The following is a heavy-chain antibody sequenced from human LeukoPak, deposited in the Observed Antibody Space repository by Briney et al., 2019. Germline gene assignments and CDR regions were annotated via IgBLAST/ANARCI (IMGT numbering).Heavy chain of an antibody. V-gene: IGHV3-30*02. CDR2: IRYDGSNK. CDR1: GFTFSSYG. D-gene: IGHD1-26*01. Sequence: GGSLRLSCAASGFTFSSYGMHWVRQAPGKGLEWVAFIRYDGSNKYYADSVKGRFTIFRDNSKNTLYLQMNSLRAEDTAVYYCAKEGSYSGSYYGVDYWGQGTLVTVSS. CDR3: AKEGSYSGSYYGVDY. J-gene: IGHJ4*02.